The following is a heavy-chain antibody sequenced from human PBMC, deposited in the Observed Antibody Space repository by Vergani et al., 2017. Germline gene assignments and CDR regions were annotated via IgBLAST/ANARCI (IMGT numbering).Heavy chain of an antibody. CDR3: ARNTIGVRGSYGMDV. J-gene: IGHJ6*02. CDR2: INHSGST. CDR1: GGSFSGYY. Sequence: QVQLQQWGAGLLKPSETLSLTCAVYGGSFSGYYWSWIRQPPGKGLEWIGEINHSGSTNYNPSLKSRVTISVDTSKNQFSLKLSSVTAADTAVYYCARNTIGVRGSYGMDVWGQGTTVTVSS. V-gene: IGHV4-34*01. D-gene: IGHD3-10*01.